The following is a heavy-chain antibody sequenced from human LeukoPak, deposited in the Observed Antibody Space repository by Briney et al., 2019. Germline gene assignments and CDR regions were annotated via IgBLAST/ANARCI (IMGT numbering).Heavy chain of an antibody. V-gene: IGHV4-59*01. J-gene: IGHJ4*02. CDR1: GESINNYY. D-gene: IGHD2/OR15-2a*01. CDR3: AREDSTLGIDY. Sequence: PSETLSLTCTVSGESINNYYWTWLRQPPGKGLEWIGYIYYIGSTNYNPSLKSRVTISADMSKNQFSLKLSSVTAADTAVYYCAREDSTLGIDYWGQGTLVTVSS. CDR2: IYYIGST.